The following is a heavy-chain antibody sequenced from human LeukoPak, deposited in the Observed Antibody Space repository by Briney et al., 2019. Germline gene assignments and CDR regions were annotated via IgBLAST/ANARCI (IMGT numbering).Heavy chain of an antibody. J-gene: IGHJ4*02. D-gene: IGHD6-13*01. V-gene: IGHV1-69*13. Sequence: ASVKVSCKASGGTFSSYAISWVRQAPGQGLEWKGGIIPIFGTANYAQKFQGRVTITADESTSTAYMELSSLRSEDTAVYYCAREGSSSWYHPSGGDYWGQGTLVTVSS. CDR1: GGTFSSYA. CDR2: IIPIFGTA. CDR3: AREGSSSWYHPSGGDY.